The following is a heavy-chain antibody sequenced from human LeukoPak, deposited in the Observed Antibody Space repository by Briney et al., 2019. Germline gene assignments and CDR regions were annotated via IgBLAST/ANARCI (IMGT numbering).Heavy chain of an antibody. CDR1: GGSFSGYY. J-gene: IGHJ4*02. CDR2: IYYSGST. Sequence: SETLSLTCAVYGGSFSGYYWSWIRQHPGKGLEWIGYIYYSGSTYYNPSLKSRVTISVDTSKNQFSLKLSSVTAADTAVYYCASFGLYGDYFFDYWGQGTLVTVSS. CDR3: ASFGLYGDYFFDY. V-gene: IGHV4-31*11. D-gene: IGHD4-17*01.